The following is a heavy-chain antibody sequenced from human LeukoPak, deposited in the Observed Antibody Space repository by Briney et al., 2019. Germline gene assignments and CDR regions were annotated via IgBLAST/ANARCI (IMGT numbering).Heavy chain of an antibody. V-gene: IGHV2-5*08. CDR3: AHRQPRGYISSWYTKGANWFDP. J-gene: IGHJ5*02. CDR2: IYWDDDK. Sequence: TLSLTCAVSGGSISGYYWSWIRQPPGKALEWLALIYWDDDKRYSPSLKSRLTITKDTSKTQVVLTMTNMDPVDTATYYCAHRQPRGYISSWYTKGANWFDPWGQGTLVTVSS. D-gene: IGHD6-13*01. CDR1: GGSISGYYWS.